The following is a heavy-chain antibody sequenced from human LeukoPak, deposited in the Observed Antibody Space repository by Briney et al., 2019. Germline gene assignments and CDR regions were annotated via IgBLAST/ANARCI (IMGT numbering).Heavy chain of an antibody. J-gene: IGHJ4*02. Sequence: GGSLRLSCAASGFTFSSYAMHWVHQAPGKGLEWVAVISYDGSNKYYADSVKGRFTISRDNSKNTLYLQMNSLRAEDTAVYYCARVAAAGTQRGLGVDYWGQGTLVTVSS. V-gene: IGHV3-30-3*01. D-gene: IGHD6-13*01. CDR2: ISYDGSNK. CDR1: GFTFSSYA. CDR3: ARVAAAGTQRGLGVDY.